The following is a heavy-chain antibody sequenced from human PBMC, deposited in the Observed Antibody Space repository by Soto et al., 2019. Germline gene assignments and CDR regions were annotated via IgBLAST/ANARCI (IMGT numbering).Heavy chain of an antibody. V-gene: IGHV3-33*01. CDR1: GFTFRSHG. CDR2: IWYDGSNK. CDR3: ARATGGLGNDAFDI. J-gene: IGHJ3*02. D-gene: IGHD3-16*01. Sequence: VQLVESGGGVVQPGRSLRVSCAASGFTFRSHGMHWVRQAPGKGLEWVAVIWYDGSNKYFADSVKGRFTISRDNSKDTLYLQMNSLRAEDTAVYYCARATGGLGNDAFDIWGQGTMVTVSS.